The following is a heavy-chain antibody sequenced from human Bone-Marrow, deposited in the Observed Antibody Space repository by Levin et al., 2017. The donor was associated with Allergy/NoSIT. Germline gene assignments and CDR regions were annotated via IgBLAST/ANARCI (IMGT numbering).Heavy chain of an antibody. Sequence: SETLSLTCSVSGYSIRSAYYWGWIRQTPGKGLEWIGSVFHTGTTSYNPSLQSRVTMSRDTSKNHFSLQLRSVTAADTAIYYCVRDGGYQLLPLLSYFDYWGQGVLVTASS. CDR1: GYSIRSAYY. CDR2: VFHTGTT. CDR3: VRDGGYQLLPLLSYFDY. V-gene: IGHV4-38-2*02. D-gene: IGHD1-26*01. J-gene: IGHJ4*02.